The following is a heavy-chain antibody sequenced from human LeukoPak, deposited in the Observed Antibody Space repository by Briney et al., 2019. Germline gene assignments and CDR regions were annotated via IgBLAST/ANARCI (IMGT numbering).Heavy chain of an antibody. CDR2: ISSSSSYI. Sequence: GGSLRLSCAASGFTYSSYSMNWARQAPGKGLEWVSSISSSSSYIYYADSVKGRFTISRDNAKNSLYLQMNSLRAEDTAVYYCARGSPCSGGSCYRNYYYYGMDVWGQGTTVTVSS. CDR3: ARGSPCSGGSCYRNYYYYGMDV. D-gene: IGHD2-15*01. J-gene: IGHJ6*02. V-gene: IGHV3-21*01. CDR1: GFTYSSYS.